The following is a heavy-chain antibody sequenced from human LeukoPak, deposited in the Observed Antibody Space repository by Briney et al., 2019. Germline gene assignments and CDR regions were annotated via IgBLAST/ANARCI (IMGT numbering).Heavy chain of an antibody. CDR3: AKVALTGYSSGWLDY. V-gene: IGHV3-30*18. CDR2: ISYDGSNK. J-gene: IGHJ4*02. Sequence: GRSLRLSCAASGFTFSSYGMHWVRQAPGKGLXXXXXISYDGSNKYYADSVKGRFTISRDNSKNTLYLQMNSLRAEDTAVYYCAKVALTGYSSGWLDYWGQGTLVTVSS. CDR1: GFTFSSYG. D-gene: IGHD6-19*01.